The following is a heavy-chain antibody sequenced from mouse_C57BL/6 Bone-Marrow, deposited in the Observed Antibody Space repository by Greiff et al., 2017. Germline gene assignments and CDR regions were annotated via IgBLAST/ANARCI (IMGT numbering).Heavy chain of an antibody. CDR2: IYPRSGNT. CDR1: GYTFTSYG. D-gene: IGHD2-1*01. J-gene: IGHJ2*01. CDR3: ARRVYYANHGGVFDY. V-gene: IGHV1-81*01. Sequence: VQLQESGAELARPGASVKLSCKASGYTFTSYGISWVKQRTGQGLEWIGEIYPRSGNTYYNEKFKGKATLTADKSSSTAYIELRSLTSEDSAVYFCARRVYYANHGGVFDYWGQGTTLTVSS.